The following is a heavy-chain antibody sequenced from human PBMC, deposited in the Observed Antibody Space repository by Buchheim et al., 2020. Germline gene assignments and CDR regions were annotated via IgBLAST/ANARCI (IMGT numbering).Heavy chain of an antibody. J-gene: IGHJ4*02. CDR3: ARVTQYDRFLEWLFPYYFDY. CDR1: GFTFSNYW. Sequence: EVQLVESGGGLVQPGGSLRLSCTASGFTFSNYWMSWVRQAPGKGLEWVANIKQDGNDKYYVYSVKGRFTISRDNAKNSLYLQVNSLRVEDTAVYYCARVTQYDRFLEWLFPYYFDYWGQGAL. D-gene: IGHD3-3*01. CDR2: IKQDGNDK. V-gene: IGHV3-7*01.